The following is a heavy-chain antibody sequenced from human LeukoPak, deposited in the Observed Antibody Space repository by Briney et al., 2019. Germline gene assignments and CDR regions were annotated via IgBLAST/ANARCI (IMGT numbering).Heavy chain of an antibody. J-gene: IGHJ4*02. CDR3: YLWFGELLFDY. CDR1: GFTFSSYA. CDR2: ISGSGGST. Sequence: EGSLRLSCAASGFTFSSYAMSWVRQAPGKGLEWVSAISGSGGSTYYADSVKGRFTISRDNSKNTLYLQMNSLRAEDTAVYYCYLWFGELLFDYWGQGTLVTVSS. D-gene: IGHD3-10*01. V-gene: IGHV3-23*01.